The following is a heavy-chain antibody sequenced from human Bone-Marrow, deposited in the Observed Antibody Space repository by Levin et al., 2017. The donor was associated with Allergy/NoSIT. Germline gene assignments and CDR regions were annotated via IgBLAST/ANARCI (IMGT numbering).Heavy chain of an antibody. CDR3: ATEQQVARLFNHYYGLDV. CDR2: IDHTGST. Sequence: ASETLSLTCALYGASFSGYYWTWIRQSPGGGLEWIGEIDHTGSTNYNPSLKSRVNISVDMSKKQFSLSLSSVTAADTAVYYCATEQQVARLFNHYYGLDVWGQGTTVTVSS. J-gene: IGHJ6*02. CDR1: GASFSGYY. D-gene: IGHD6-13*01. V-gene: IGHV4-34*01.